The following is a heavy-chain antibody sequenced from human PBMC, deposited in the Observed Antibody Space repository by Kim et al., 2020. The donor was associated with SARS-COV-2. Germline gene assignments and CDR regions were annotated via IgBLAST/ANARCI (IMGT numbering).Heavy chain of an antibody. D-gene: IGHD5-12*01. CDR2: IYPDDYDT. V-gene: IGHV5-51*01. J-gene: IGHJ4*02. Sequence: GESLKISCKASGYSFTSYWIGWVRQMPGKGLEWMGIIYPDDYDTRYSPSFQGQVTIPADKSISTSYLQWSDLKATDTAIYYCAGHGDGYAYSFDFWGQGALVTVSS. CDR1: GYSFTSYW. CDR3: AGHGDGYAYSFDF.